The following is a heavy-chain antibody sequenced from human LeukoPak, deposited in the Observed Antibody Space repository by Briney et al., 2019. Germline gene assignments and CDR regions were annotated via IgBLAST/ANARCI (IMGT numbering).Heavy chain of an antibody. D-gene: IGHD6-6*01. CDR3: AKDRTIAARPGSGLLDY. CDR2: IRYDGSNK. J-gene: IGHJ4*02. V-gene: IGHV3-30*02. Sequence: GGSLRLSCAASGFTFSSYGMHWVRQAPGKGLEWVAFIRYDGSNKYYADSVKGRFTISRDNSKNTLYLQMNSLRAEDTAVYYCAKDRTIAARPGSGLLDYWGQGTLVTVSS. CDR1: GFTFSSYG.